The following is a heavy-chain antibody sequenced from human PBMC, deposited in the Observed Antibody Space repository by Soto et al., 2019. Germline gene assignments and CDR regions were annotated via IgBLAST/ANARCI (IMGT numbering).Heavy chain of an antibody. J-gene: IGHJ6*02. Sequence: DSVKGRFTISRDNAKNSLYLQMNSLRAEDTAVYYCARVVAGIGWGYGMDVWGQGTTVTVSS. CDR3: ARVVAGIGWGYGMDV. D-gene: IGHD6-19*01. V-gene: IGHV3-7*01.